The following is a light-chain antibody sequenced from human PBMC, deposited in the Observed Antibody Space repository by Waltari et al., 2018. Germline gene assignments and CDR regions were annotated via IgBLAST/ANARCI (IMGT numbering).Light chain of an antibody. CDR3: QQSYRAPLT. CDR2: ATS. V-gene: IGKV1-39*01. CDR1: EDLNKY. J-gene: IGKJ4*01. Sequence: DIQMTQSPSPLSASVGDRVTTTCPASEDLNKYLNWYQQKPGQAPRLMIPATSTLRSVVPSRFSGSSSRTDFSLTISSLQAEDFAIYYCQQSYRAPLTFGGGTKVEI.